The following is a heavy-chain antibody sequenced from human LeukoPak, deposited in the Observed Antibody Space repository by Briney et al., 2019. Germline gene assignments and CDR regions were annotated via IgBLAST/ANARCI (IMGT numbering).Heavy chain of an antibody. CDR3: VLGHYGGLFDN. D-gene: IGHD4-23*01. Sequence: GGSLRLSCAASGFTFSSYDMHWVRQAPGKGLEWVAVISNDVSNKDYADSVKGRFTISRDNSKNTLYVQMNSLRAEDTAVYYCVLGHYGGLFDNWGQGTLVTVSS. CDR2: ISNDVSNK. CDR1: GFTFSSYD. J-gene: IGHJ4*02. V-gene: IGHV3-30-3*01.